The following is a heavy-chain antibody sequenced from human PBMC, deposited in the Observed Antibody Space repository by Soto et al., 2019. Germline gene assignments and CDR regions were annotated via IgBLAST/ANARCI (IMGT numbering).Heavy chain of an antibody. CDR3: AKGGPWGYNSNWYLDY. J-gene: IGHJ4*02. CDR1: GGTFSSYA. V-gene: IGHV1-69*05. D-gene: IGHD6-13*01. Sequence: GASVKVSCKASGGTFSSYAISWVRQAPGQGLEWMGGIIPIFGTANYAQKFQGRVTMTTDTSTSTAYMELRGLRSDDTAVYYCAKGGPWGYNSNWYLDYWGQGTLVTVSS. CDR2: IIPIFGTA.